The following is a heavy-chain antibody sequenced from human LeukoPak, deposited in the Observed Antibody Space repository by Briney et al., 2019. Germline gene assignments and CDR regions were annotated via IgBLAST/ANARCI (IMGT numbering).Heavy chain of an antibody. CDR1: GFTFSSYA. V-gene: IGHV3-23*01. Sequence: GGSLRLSCAASGFTFSSYAMSWVRQAPGKGLEWVSGISGSGYSTNYADSVKGRFTISRDNSKNTLYLQMNSLRAEDTAVYYCAKNRGDHPPFDYWGQGTLVTVSS. J-gene: IGHJ4*02. CDR3: AKNRGDHPPFDY. CDR2: ISGSGYST. D-gene: IGHD4-17*01.